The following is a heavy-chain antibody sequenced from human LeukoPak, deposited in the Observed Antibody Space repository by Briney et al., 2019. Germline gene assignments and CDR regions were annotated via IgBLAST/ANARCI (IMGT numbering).Heavy chain of an antibody. CDR3: ATVTTIYYYYGMDV. V-gene: IGHV5-10-1*01. CDR1: GYSFTSYW. CDR2: IDPSDSYT. D-gene: IGHD4-17*01. Sequence: GESLRISCKGSGYSFTSYWITWVRQMPGKGLEWMGRIDPSDSYTNYSPSFQGHVTISADKSISTAYLQWSSLKALDTAMYYCATVTTIYYYYGMDVWGQGTTVTVSS. J-gene: IGHJ6*02.